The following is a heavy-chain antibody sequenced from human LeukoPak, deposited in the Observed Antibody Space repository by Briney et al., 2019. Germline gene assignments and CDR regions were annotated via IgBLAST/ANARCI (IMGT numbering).Heavy chain of an antibody. Sequence: SETLSLTCTVSGGSISSGSYYWSWVRQPAGKGLEWIGHIYTSGSTNYNPSLQSRVTISVDTSKNQFSLNLRSVTAADTAVYYCARGPPPVWFGELLPDYWGQGTLVTVSS. V-gene: IGHV4-61*09. CDR3: ARGPPPVWFGELLPDY. J-gene: IGHJ4*02. CDR1: GGSISSGSYY. CDR2: IYTSGST. D-gene: IGHD3-10*01.